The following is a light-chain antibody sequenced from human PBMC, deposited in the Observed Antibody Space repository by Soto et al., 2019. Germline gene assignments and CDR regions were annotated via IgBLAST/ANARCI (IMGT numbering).Light chain of an antibody. CDR3: QQSYSTPIT. J-gene: IGKJ5*01. CDR2: AAS. CDR1: QNIGNY. Sequence: DIQMSQSPSPLSASIGDRVTITSGSSQNIGNYVNWYQQKPGRAPKLLIYAASTLQRGVPSSFSGGGSGTYFTFTISSLQPEDFATYFCQQSYSTPITFGQGTRLEIK. V-gene: IGKV1-39*01.